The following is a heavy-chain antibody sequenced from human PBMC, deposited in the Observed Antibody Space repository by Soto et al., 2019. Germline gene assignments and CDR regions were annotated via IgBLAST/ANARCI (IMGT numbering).Heavy chain of an antibody. D-gene: IGHD6-6*01. V-gene: IGHV5-51*01. Sequence: GESLKISCKGSGYSFTSYWIGWVRQMPGKGLEWMGIIYPGDSDTRYCPSFQGQVTISADKSISTAYLQWSSLKASDTAMYYCARRIAARPVTNAFDIWGQGTMVTVSS. J-gene: IGHJ3*02. CDR3: ARRIAARPVTNAFDI. CDR1: GYSFTSYW. CDR2: IYPGDSDT.